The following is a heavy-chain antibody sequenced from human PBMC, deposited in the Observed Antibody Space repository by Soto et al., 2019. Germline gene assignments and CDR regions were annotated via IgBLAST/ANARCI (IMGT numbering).Heavy chain of an antibody. Sequence: PGGSLRLSCAASGFTFSSYSMNWVRQAPGKGLEWVSSISSSSSYIYYADSVKGRFTISRDNAKNSLYLQMNSLRAEDTAVYYCARDGAMDSSGYARGQADGGLDYWGQGTLVTVSS. CDR2: ISSSSSYI. V-gene: IGHV3-21*01. CDR1: GFTFSSYS. J-gene: IGHJ4*02. CDR3: ARDGAMDSSGYARGQADGGLDY. D-gene: IGHD3-22*01.